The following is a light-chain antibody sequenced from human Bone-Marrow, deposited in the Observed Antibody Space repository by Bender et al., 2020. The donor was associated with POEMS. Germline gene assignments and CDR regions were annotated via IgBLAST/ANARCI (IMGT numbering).Light chain of an antibody. J-gene: IGLJ2*01. CDR1: ISNIGAGYD. CDR3: ATWDANRSGPCVV. CDR2: DTR. Sequence: QSVLTQPPSVSGAPGQTVTISCAGSISNIGAGYDVHWYQQVPGTAPKLLIYDTRHRPSGVPDRFSGSKSGTSASLAISGLRSGDEADYYCATWDANRSGPCVVFGGGTRLTVL. V-gene: IGLV1-40*01.